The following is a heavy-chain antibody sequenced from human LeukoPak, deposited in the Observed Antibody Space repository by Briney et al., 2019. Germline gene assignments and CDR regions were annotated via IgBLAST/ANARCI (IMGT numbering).Heavy chain of an antibody. CDR1: DYTFTNYG. V-gene: IGHV1-46*01. CDR3: ASISGGYTFDY. J-gene: IGHJ4*02. CDR2: INPSGGST. Sequence: ASVKVSCKASDYTFTNYGISWVRQAPGQGLEWMGIINPSGGSTSYAQKFQGRVTMTRDTSTSTVYMELSSLRSEDTAVYYCASISGGYTFDYWGQGTLVTVSS. D-gene: IGHD5-18*01.